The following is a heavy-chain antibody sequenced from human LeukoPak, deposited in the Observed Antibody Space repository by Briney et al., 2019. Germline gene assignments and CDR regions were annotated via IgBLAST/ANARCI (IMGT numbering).Heavy chain of an antibody. D-gene: IGHD3-10*01. J-gene: IGHJ4*02. V-gene: IGHV3-7*01. CDR2: IKEEGRTT. Sequence: GGSLRLSCAASGFSFSSFWMSWVRQAPGKGLEWVTDIKEEGRTTYYVDSVKGRFTISRDNAKNTLYLQMNSLRAEDTAVYYCARDRGIRFRYFDYWGQGTLVTVSS. CDR1: GFSFSSFW. CDR3: ARDRGIRFRYFDY.